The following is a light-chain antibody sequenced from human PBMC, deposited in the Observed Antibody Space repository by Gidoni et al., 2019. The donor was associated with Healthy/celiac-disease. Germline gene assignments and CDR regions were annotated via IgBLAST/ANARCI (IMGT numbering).Light chain of an antibody. J-gene: IGKJ1*01. CDR2: WAS. Sequence: DIVMTQSPDSLAVSLGERATINCKSSQIVLYSYNNKKYLAWYQQKPGQPPKLLIYWASTREYGVPDRVSGSGSGTDFTLTISSLQAEDVAVYYCQQYYSTPPTVGQGTKVEIK. CDR3: QQYYSTPPT. V-gene: IGKV4-1*01. CDR1: QIVLYSYNNKKY.